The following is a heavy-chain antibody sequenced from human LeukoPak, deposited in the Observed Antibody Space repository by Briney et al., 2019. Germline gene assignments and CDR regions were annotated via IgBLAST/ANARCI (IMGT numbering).Heavy chain of an antibody. CDR2: ISPNSGGT. J-gene: IGHJ4*02. V-gene: IGHV1-2*02. CDR1: EYTFTGYY. Sequence: ASVKVSCKTSEYTFTGYYMYWVRQAPGQGLEWMGWISPNSGGTNYAQKFQGRVTMTSDTSISTAYMELSRLRSEDTAVYYCAVTYYYDSSGYYYSFDYWGQGTLVTVSS. CDR3: AVTYYYDSSGYYYSFDY. D-gene: IGHD3-22*01.